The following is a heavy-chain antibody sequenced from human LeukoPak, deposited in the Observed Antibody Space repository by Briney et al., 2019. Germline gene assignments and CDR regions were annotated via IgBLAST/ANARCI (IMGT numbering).Heavy chain of an antibody. CDR2: TDQSRST. CDR1: GYSISNGDY. V-gene: IGHV4-34*01. Sequence: SETLSLTCAVSGYSISNGDYWSCIRQSPGKGLEWIGQTDQSRSTKYNPSLKRRVTISTDTSKNHLSLKLTSVTAADTGVYYCARGLRYGSGSFSYYFTLWGQGTLVSVSS. D-gene: IGHD3-10*01. CDR3: ARGLRYGSGSFSYYFTL. J-gene: IGHJ4*02.